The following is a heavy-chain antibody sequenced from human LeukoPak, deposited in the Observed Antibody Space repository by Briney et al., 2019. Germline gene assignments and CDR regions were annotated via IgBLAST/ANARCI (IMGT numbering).Heavy chain of an antibody. CDR1: GFTFSSYA. V-gene: IGHV3-23*01. CDR3: AKDRLNTYYYDSSGYYYVGTDY. CDR2: ISGSGGST. Sequence: GGSLRLSCAASGFTFSSYAMSWVRQAPGKGLEWVSAISGSGGSTYYADSVKGRFTISRDNSKNTLYLQMNSLRAEDTAMYYCAKDRLNTYYYDSSGYYYVGTDYWGQGTLVTVSS. D-gene: IGHD3-22*01. J-gene: IGHJ4*02.